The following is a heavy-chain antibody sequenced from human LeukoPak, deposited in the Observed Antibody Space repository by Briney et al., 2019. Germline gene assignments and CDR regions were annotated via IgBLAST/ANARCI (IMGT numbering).Heavy chain of an antibody. Sequence: PSETLSLTCTVSSGSISTFYWNWIRQPPGKGLEWIGYIYYSGSTHYNPSLRSRVTILVDTSKNQFSLKLTSVTAADTAVYYCARGRFGSSSSFDYWGQGNLVTVSS. V-gene: IGHV4-59*01. J-gene: IGHJ4*02. CDR1: SGSISTFY. CDR2: IYYSGST. CDR3: ARGRFGSSSSFDY. D-gene: IGHD6-6*01.